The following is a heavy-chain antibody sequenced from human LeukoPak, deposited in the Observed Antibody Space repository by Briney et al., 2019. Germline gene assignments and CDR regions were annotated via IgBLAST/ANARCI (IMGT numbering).Heavy chain of an antibody. CDR2: INWNGGST. CDR1: GFTFDDYA. CDR3: ARERGYDFWSGSRVLFDY. D-gene: IGHD3-3*01. Sequence: GGSLRLSCAASGFTFDDYAMSWVRQAPGKGLEWVSGINWNGGSTGYADSVKGRFTISRDNAKNSLYLQMNSLRAEDTAVYYCARERGYDFWSGSRVLFDYWGQGTPVTVSS. J-gene: IGHJ4*02. V-gene: IGHV3-20*04.